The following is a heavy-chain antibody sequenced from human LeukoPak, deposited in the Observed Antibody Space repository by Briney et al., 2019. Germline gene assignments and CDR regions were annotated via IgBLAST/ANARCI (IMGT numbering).Heavy chain of an antibody. Sequence: GGSLRLSCAASGFTFSRYAMSWVRQAPGKGLEWVSAISGSGGNTYYADSVRGRFTISRDNSKNTLYLQMNSLRAEDTAIYYCAKDPMVRGATYDYWGQGTLVTVSS. D-gene: IGHD3-10*01. J-gene: IGHJ4*02. V-gene: IGHV3-23*01. CDR1: GFTFSRYA. CDR3: AKDPMVRGATYDY. CDR2: ISGSGGNT.